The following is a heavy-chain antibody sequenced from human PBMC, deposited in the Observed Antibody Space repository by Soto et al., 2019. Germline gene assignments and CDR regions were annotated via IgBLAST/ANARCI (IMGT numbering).Heavy chain of an antibody. CDR2: ISGSGHRT. J-gene: IGHJ4*02. Sequence: EVQLVESGGGLVQPGGSLRLSCAASGFTFSTYGMSWVRQAPGKGLEWVSGISGSGHRTYYADSVKGRFTISRDNSRNTMYLQMNSLRAEDTALYYCAKGNYGSGSDYNYFDYWGQGTLVTVSS. V-gene: IGHV3-23*04. CDR3: AKGNYGSGSDYNYFDY. D-gene: IGHD3-10*01. CDR1: GFTFSTYG.